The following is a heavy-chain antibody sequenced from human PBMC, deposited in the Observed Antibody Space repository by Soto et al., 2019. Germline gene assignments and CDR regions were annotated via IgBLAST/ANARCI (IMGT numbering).Heavy chain of an antibody. J-gene: IGHJ1*01. CDR3: AKAGIAARPKEYFQH. D-gene: IGHD6-6*01. Sequence: EVQLLESGGGLVQPGGSLRLSCAASGFTFSSYAMSWVRQAPGKGLEWVSAISGSGGSTYYADSVKGRFTISRDNSKNTQYLKMNSLRAEDTAVYYCAKAGIAARPKEYFQHWGQGTLVTVSS. V-gene: IGHV3-23*01. CDR2: ISGSGGST. CDR1: GFTFSSYA.